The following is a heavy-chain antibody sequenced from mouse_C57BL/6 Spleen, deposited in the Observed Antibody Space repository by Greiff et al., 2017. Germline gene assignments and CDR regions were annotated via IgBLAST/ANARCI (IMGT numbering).Heavy chain of an antibody. CDR1: GFSLTSYG. CDR2: IWSGGST. V-gene: IGHV2-2*01. CDR3: ARSSYAMDY. Sequence: VQLQQSGPGLVQPSQSLSITCTVSGFSLTSYGVHWVRQSPGKGLEWLGVIWSGGSTDYNAAFISRLSISKDKSKSQVFFKMNSLQADDTAIYYCARSSYAMDYWGQGTSVTVSS. J-gene: IGHJ4*01.